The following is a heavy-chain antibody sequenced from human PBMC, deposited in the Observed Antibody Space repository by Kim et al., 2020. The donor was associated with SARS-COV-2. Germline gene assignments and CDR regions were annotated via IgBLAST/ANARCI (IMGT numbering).Heavy chain of an antibody. D-gene: IGHD6-19*01. V-gene: IGHV1-69*13. J-gene: IGHJ4*02. CDR3: ARDLEGVAGNREDY. CDR1: GGTFSSYA. Sequence: SVKVSCKASGGTFSSYAISWVRQAPGQGLEWMGGIIPIFGTANYAQKFQGRVTITADESTSTAYMELSSLRSEDTAVYYCARDLEGVAGNREDYWGQGTLVTVSS. CDR2: IIPIFGTA.